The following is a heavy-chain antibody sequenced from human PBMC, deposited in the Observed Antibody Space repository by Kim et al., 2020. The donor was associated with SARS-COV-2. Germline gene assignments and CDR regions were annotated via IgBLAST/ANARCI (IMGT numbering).Heavy chain of an antibody. D-gene: IGHD6-25*01. V-gene: IGHV3-23*01. CDR1: GFTFSSYA. CDR2: VRGSGGGT. CDR3: AKEISPSSSVMWADY. J-gene: IGHJ4*02. Sequence: GGSLRLSCAASGFTFSSYAMSWVRQAPGKGLEWVSAVRGSGGGTYYADSVKGRFTISRDNSKNTLYLQMSSLRAEDTAVYYCAKEISPSSSVMWADYWGQGTLVTVSS.